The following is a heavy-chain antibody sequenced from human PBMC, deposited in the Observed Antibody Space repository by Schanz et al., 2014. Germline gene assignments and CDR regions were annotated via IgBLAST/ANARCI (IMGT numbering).Heavy chain of an antibody. Sequence: EVQLLESGGGLVQPGGSLRLSCAASGFTFSSYAMSWVRQAPGKGLEWVSYVSRSTPDIYYADSVKGRFTISRDNAKNSLFLHMNSLRAEDTAVYYCVRDILHRVYDSGSPWGQGTLVTVSS. V-gene: IGHV3-48*04. CDR2: VSRSTPDI. CDR1: GFTFSSYA. D-gene: IGHD3-10*01. J-gene: IGHJ5*02. CDR3: VRDILHRVYDSGSP.